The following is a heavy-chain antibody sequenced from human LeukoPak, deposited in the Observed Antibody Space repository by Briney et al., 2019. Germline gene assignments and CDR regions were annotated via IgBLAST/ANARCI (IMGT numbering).Heavy chain of an antibody. CDR2: ISAYNGNT. D-gene: IGHD6-13*01. V-gene: IGHV1-18*01. CDR1: GYTFTSYG. CDR3: ARDRLPGIAAADPPFDY. J-gene: IGHJ4*02. Sequence: ASVKVSCKASGYTFTSYGISWVRQAPGQGLEWMGWISAYNGNTNYAQKLQGRVTMTTDTSTSTAYMELRSLRSDDTAVYYCARDRLPGIAAADPPFDYWGQGTLVTVSS.